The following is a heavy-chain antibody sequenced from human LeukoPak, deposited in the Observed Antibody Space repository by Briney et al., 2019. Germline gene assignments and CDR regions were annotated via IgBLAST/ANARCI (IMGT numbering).Heavy chain of an antibody. CDR3: AREPHYYDSSGYYGGPIDY. V-gene: IGHV1-18*01. Sequence: ASVKVSCKASGYPFTSYGISWVRQAPGQGLEWMGWISAYNGNTKYAQKFQGRVTMTTDTSTTTAYMKLRSLRSDDTAVYYCAREPHYYDSSGYYGGPIDYWGQGTLVTVSS. CDR1: GYPFTSYG. J-gene: IGHJ4*02. D-gene: IGHD3-22*01. CDR2: ISAYNGNT.